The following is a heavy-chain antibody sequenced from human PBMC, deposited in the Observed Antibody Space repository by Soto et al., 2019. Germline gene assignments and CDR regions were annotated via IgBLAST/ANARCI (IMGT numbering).Heavy chain of an antibody. CDR3: ARGRIKRITIFGVVFDY. J-gene: IGHJ4*02. D-gene: IGHD3-3*01. Sequence: SETLSLTCAVYGGSFSGYYWSWIRQPPGKGLEWIGEINHSGSTNYNPSLKSRVTISVDTSKNQFSLKLSSVTAADTAVYYCARGRIKRITIFGVVFDYWGQGTLVTVSS. V-gene: IGHV4-34*01. CDR2: INHSGST. CDR1: GGSFSGYY.